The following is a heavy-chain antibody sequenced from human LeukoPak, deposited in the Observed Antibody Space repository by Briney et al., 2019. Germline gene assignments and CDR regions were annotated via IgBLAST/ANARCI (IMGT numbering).Heavy chain of an antibody. CDR3: AKDRGCSSTSCPNYYYYGMDV. D-gene: IGHD2-2*01. CDR1: GFTFSSYG. J-gene: IGHJ6*02. CDR2: ISYDGSNK. Sequence: GGSLRLSCAASGFTFSSYGMHWVRQAPGKGLEWVAVISYDGSNKYYADSVKGRFTSSRDNSKNTLYLQMNSLRAEDTAVYYCAKDRGCSSTSCPNYYYYGMDVWGQGTTVTVSS. V-gene: IGHV3-30*18.